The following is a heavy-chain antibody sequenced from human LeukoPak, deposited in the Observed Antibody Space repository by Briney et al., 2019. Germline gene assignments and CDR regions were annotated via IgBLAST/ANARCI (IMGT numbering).Heavy chain of an antibody. CDR1: GFTFDDYG. CDR2: INWNGGST. D-gene: IGHD1-7*01. V-gene: IGHV3-20*04. J-gene: IGHJ5*02. CDR3: ARETRITGTTKWFDP. Sequence: GGSLRLSCAASGFTFDDYGMSWVRQAPGKGLEWVSGINWNGGSTGYADSVKGRFTISRDNAKNSLYLQMNSLRAEDTALYYCARETRITGTTKWFDPWGQGTLVTVSS.